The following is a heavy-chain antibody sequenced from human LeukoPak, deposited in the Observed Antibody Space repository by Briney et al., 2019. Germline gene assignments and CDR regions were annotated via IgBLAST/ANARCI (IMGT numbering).Heavy chain of an antibody. Sequence: SETLSLTCTVSGGSISSSSYYWGWIRQPPGKGLEWIGSIYYSGSTYYNPSLKSRVTISVDRSKNQFSLKLSSVTAADTAVYYCARAPYYDYVWGSYRSSPHFDYWGQGTLVTVSS. CDR3: ARAPYYDYVWGSYRSSPHFDY. D-gene: IGHD3-16*01. J-gene: IGHJ4*02. CDR2: IYYSGST. V-gene: IGHV4-39*07. CDR1: GGSISSSSYY.